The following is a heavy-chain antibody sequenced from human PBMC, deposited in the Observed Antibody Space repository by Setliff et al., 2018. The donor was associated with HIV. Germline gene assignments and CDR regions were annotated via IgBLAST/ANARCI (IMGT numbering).Heavy chain of an antibody. Sequence: MLSETLSLTCTVSSDSIRFYYWTWIRQPPGKGLEWIGNVYYTGSTNYNPSLKSRITISIDTSKNQFSLKLTSVTAADTAVYYCARGPRPVDVDYYYMDVWGKGTTVTVSS. V-gene: IGHV4-59*08. J-gene: IGHJ6*03. CDR3: ARGPRPVDVDYYYMDV. CDR1: SDSIRFYY. CDR2: VYYTGST.